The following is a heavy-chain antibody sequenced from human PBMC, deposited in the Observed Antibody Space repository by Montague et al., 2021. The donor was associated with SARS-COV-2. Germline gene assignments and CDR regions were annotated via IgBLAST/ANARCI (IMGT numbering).Heavy chain of an antibody. CDR2: IKQDGSQK. J-gene: IGHJ4*02. D-gene: IGHD3-22*01. CDR1: GFTFSAFW. Sequence: SLRLSCPASGFTFSAFWMTWVRQAPGEGLEWVANIKQDGSQKYYLESVKGRFTISRDNAQNSLHLQMNSLRLEDTAVYYCATELPGYYDDSGYYSAFDHWGQGTLVSVSS. CDR3: ATELPGYYDDSGYYSAFDH. V-gene: IGHV3-7*05.